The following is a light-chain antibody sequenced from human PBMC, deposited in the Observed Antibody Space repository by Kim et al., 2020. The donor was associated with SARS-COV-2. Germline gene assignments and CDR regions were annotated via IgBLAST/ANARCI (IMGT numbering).Light chain of an antibody. CDR1: QSVSSNF. Sequence: ENVMTQSPGTLSLSPGERATLSCRASQSVSSNFLAWYQQKAGQAPRLLIYSASSRASGIPDRFSGSGSGTDFTLTISTLESEDFAVYYCHQYDTSPATFGQGTKVEIK. CDR3: HQYDTSPAT. V-gene: IGKV3-20*01. J-gene: IGKJ1*01. CDR2: SAS.